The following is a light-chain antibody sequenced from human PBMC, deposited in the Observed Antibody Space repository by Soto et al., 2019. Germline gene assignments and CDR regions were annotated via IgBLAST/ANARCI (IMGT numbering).Light chain of an antibody. CDR3: QQRSNWPLT. CDR2: DAS. V-gene: IGKV3-11*01. Sequence: EMVLTQSPATLSLSPGERATLSGRASQSVSSYLAWYQQKPGQAPRLLIYDASNRATGIPARFSGSGSGTDFTLTISSLEPEDFAVYYCQQRSNWPLTFGGGTKVEIK. J-gene: IGKJ4*01. CDR1: QSVSSY.